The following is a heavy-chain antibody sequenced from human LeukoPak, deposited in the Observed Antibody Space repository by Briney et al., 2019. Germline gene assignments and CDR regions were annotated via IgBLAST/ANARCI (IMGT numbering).Heavy chain of an antibody. V-gene: IGHV1-69*05. CDR2: IIPIFGTA. Sequence: SVKVSCKASGGTFSSYAISWVRQAPGQGLEWMGRIIPIFGTANYAQKFQGRVTITTDESTSTAYMELSGLGSDDTAVYYCGTLLSNGPFDYWGQGSLVTVSS. CDR3: GTLLSNGPFDY. J-gene: IGHJ4*02. CDR1: GGTFSSYA.